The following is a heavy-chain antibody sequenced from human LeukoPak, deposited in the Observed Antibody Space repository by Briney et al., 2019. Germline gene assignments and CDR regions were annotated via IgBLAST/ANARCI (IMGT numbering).Heavy chain of an antibody. V-gene: IGHV1-2*02. CDR1: GYTFTGYY. Sequence: ASVKVSCKASGYTFTGYYMHWVRQAPGQGLEWMGWINPNSGGTNYAQKFQGRVTMTRDTSISTAYMELSRLRSDDTAVYYCARDPSIAVAGNDYWGQGTLVTVSS. CDR2: INPNSGGT. CDR3: ARDPSIAVAGNDY. D-gene: IGHD6-19*01. J-gene: IGHJ4*02.